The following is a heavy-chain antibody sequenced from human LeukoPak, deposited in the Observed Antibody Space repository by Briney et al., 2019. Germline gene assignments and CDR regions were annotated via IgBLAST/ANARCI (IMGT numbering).Heavy chain of an antibody. CDR2: IYYSGST. CDR3: ARDGGSSWYRYNWFDP. Sequence: SETLSLTCTVSGGSSSSHYWSWMRQPPGKRLEWIGYIYYSGSTNYNPSLKSRVTISVDTSKNQFSLKLSSVTAADTAVYYCARDGGSSWYRYNWFDPWGQGTLVTVSS. V-gene: IGHV4-59*11. D-gene: IGHD6-13*01. CDR1: GGSSSSHY. J-gene: IGHJ5*02.